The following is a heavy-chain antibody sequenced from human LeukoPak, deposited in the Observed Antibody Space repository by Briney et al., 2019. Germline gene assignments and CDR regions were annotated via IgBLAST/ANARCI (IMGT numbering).Heavy chain of an antibody. CDR1: GFTFSSYG. D-gene: IGHD3-10*01. J-gene: IGHJ6*02. V-gene: IGHV3-30*18. Sequence: GRSLRLSCAASGFTFSSYGMHWVRQAPGKGLEWVAVISYDGSNKYYADSVKGRFTISRGNSKNTLYLQMNSLRAEDTAVYYCAKAELLWFGELPYYYYGTDVWGQGTTVTVSS. CDR3: AKAELLWFGELPYYYYGTDV. CDR2: ISYDGSNK.